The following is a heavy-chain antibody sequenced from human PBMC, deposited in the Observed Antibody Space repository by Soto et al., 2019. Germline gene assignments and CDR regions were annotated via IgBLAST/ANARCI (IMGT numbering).Heavy chain of an antibody. J-gene: IGHJ3*01. V-gene: IGHV3-23*01. CDR1: GFNFNIFA. D-gene: IGHD1-20*01. CDR3: AKDRMDHNSVWDPFDV. CDR2: IGSPDET. Sequence: LRLSCAASGFNFNIFAMTWVRQAPGRGLQWVSSIGSPDETYYADSVRGRFTISRDNSRKMLFLQMNSLRTDDTAVYYCAKDRMDHNSVWDPFDVWGPGTVVTVSS.